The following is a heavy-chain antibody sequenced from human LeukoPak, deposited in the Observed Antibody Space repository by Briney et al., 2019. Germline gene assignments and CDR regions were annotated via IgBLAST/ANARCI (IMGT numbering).Heavy chain of an antibody. J-gene: IGHJ5*02. CDR2: ISAYNGNT. D-gene: IGHD3-22*01. V-gene: IGHV1-18*01. CDR1: GYTFTSYG. CDR3: ARDSQVKTMIVKDP. Sequence: ASVKVSCKASGYTFTSYGISWVGRPSGRGRVCMGCISAYNGNTNYAQKLQGRVTMTTDTSTSTAYMELRSLRSDDTAVHYCARDSQVKTMIVKDPWGQGTLVTVSS.